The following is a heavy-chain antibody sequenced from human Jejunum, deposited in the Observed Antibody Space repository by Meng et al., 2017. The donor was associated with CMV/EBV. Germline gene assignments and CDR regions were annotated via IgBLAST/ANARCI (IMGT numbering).Heavy chain of an antibody. J-gene: IGHJ4*02. CDR2: NHWDDDN. D-gene: IGHD5-12*01. CDR3: VHRMRHGYDQGLMY. CDR1: GFSLSSSGVG. V-gene: IGHV2-5*02. Sequence: QITLKESGPTLVKPTQTLTLTCTFSGFSLSSSGVGVGWIRQPPGKALEWLALNHWDDDNRYSPSLGSRLTITKDTSKNQVVLTMTHMDPADTAKYYCVHRMRHGYDQGLMYWGQGALVTVSS.